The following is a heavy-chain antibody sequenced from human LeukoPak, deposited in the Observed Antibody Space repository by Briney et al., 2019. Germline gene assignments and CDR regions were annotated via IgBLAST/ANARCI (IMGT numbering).Heavy chain of an antibody. D-gene: IGHD2-8*01. CDR2: ISHSGRTM. V-gene: IGHV3-11*01. Sequence: GGSLRLSCAASGFTFSDYYMSWIRQAPGKGLEGVSYISHSGRTMYYADSVKGRFTISRDNAKNSLYLQMNSLRAGDTAVYYCARDSIVRGNIGNDMDVWGKGTTVTVSS. CDR3: ARDSIVRGNIGNDMDV. CDR1: GFTFSDYY. J-gene: IGHJ6*03.